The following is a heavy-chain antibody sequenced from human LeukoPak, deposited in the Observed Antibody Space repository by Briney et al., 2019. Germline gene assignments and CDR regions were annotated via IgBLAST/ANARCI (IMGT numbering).Heavy chain of an antibody. Sequence: SVKVSCKASGYTFTTYGISWVRQAPGQGLEWMGGIIPIFGTANYAQKFQGRVTITADESTSTAYMELSSLRSEDTAVYYCARAGRTIVVVPAAMGAFDIWGQGTMVTVSS. CDR3: ARAGRTIVVVPAAMGAFDI. CDR1: GYTFTTYG. J-gene: IGHJ3*02. D-gene: IGHD2-2*01. V-gene: IGHV1-69*13. CDR2: IIPIFGTA.